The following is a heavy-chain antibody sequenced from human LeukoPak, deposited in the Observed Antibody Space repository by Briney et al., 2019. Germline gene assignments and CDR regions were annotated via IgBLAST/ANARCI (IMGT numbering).Heavy chain of an antibody. CDR3: ARAEDYVWGSYRYTNEIDY. CDR1: GYTFTGYY. Sequence: GASVKVSCKASGYTFTGYYMHWVRQAPGQGLEWMGWINPNSGGTNYAQKFQGRVTMTRDTSISTAYMELSRLRSDDTAVYYCARAEDYVWGSYRYTNEIDYWGQGTLVTVSS. D-gene: IGHD3-16*02. J-gene: IGHJ4*02. V-gene: IGHV1-2*02. CDR2: INPNSGGT.